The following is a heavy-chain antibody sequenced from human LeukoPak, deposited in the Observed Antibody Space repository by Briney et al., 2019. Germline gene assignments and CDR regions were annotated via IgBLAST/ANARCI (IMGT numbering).Heavy chain of an antibody. Sequence: ASVKVSCKASGYTFTSYDINWVRQATGQGLEWMGWMNPNSGNTGYAQKFQGRVTMTRNTSISTAYMELSSLRSEDTAVYYCARRNSRAARFLYYYYYMDVWGKGTTVTVSS. CDR3: ARRNSRAARFLYYYYYMDV. V-gene: IGHV1-8*01. D-gene: IGHD6-6*01. CDR2: MNPNSGNT. J-gene: IGHJ6*03. CDR1: GYTFTSYD.